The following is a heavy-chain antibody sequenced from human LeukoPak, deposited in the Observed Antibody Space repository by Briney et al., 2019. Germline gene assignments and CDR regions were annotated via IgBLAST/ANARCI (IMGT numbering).Heavy chain of an antibody. CDR1: GFTFSSYV. CDR2: LSRSSDST. Sequence: GSLRLSCAASGFTFSSYVMTWVRQAPGKGLEWVSALSRSSDSTFYAGSVKGRFTVSRDNSKNTLYLQMNSLRVEDTAIYYCARSYCADECFPYYLDYWGQGTLVTVSS. J-gene: IGHJ4*02. D-gene: IGHD2-21*01. CDR3: ARSYCADECFPYYLDY. V-gene: IGHV3-23*01.